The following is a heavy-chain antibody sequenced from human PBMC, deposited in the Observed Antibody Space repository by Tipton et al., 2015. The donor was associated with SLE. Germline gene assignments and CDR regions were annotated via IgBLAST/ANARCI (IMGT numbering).Heavy chain of an antibody. J-gene: IGHJ4*02. V-gene: IGHV4-59*12. D-gene: IGHD6-19*01. CDR2: IYYSGST. Sequence: TLSLTCTVSGGSISSYYWSWIRQPPGKGLEWIGYIYYSGSTNYNPSLKSRVTISVDTSKNQFSLKLSSVTAADTAVYYCAREGSSGWYKDYFDYWGQGTLVTVSS. CDR3: AREGSSGWYKDYFDY. CDR1: GGSISSYY.